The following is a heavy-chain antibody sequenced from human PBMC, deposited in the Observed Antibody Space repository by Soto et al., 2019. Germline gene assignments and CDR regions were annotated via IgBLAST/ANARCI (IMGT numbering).Heavy chain of an antibody. Sequence: ASVKVSCKASGGTFSSYAISWVRQAPGQGLEWMGGIIPIFGTANYAQKFQGRVTITADESTSTAYMELSSLRSEDTAVYYCARGGVGTVTERYFDLWGRGTLVTFSS. CDR3: ARGGVGTVTERYFDL. CDR2: IIPIFGTA. J-gene: IGHJ2*01. V-gene: IGHV1-69*13. D-gene: IGHD4-17*01. CDR1: GGTFSSYA.